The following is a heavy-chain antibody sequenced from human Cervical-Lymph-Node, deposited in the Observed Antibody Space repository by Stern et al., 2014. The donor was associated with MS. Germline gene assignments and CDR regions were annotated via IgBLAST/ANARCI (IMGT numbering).Heavy chain of an antibody. Sequence: VQLVESGAEVKKPGASVKVSCKASGYTFTSYGISWVRQAPGQGLEWMGWISAYNVNTNYAQTLQGRVTMTTDTSTSTAYMELRSLRSDDTAVYYCARGLYDFWSGTNYYFDYWGQGTLVTVSS. V-gene: IGHV1-18*01. CDR1: GYTFTSYG. CDR2: ISAYNVNT. J-gene: IGHJ4*02. D-gene: IGHD3-3*01. CDR3: ARGLYDFWSGTNYYFDY.